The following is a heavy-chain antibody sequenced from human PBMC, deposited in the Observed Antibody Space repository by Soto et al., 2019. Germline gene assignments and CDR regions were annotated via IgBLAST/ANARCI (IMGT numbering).Heavy chain of an antibody. CDR1: GFTFSSYD. CDR2: IGTAGDT. D-gene: IGHD3-9*01. J-gene: IGHJ5*02. V-gene: IGHV3-13*01. Sequence: GGSLRLSCAASGFTFSSYDMHWVRQATGKGLEWVSAIGTAGDTYYPGSVKGRFTISRENAKNSLNLQMNSLRAEDTAVYYCAGGGILTGYYMSAWFDPWGQGTLVTVSS. CDR3: AGGGILTGYYMSAWFDP.